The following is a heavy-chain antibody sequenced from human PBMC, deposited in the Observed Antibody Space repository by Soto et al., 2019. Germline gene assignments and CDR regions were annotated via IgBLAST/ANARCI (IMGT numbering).Heavy chain of an antibody. Sequence: QVQLQESGPGLVKPSQTLSLTCTVSGGSISSGAHYWSWIRQLPGKGLEWIGNIYYSGSNYYNPSLKSRVTISVDTSNTQFSLNLSSVTAADTAIYYCARDRYGVPRGDYFDSWGQGILVTVSS. J-gene: IGHJ4*02. CDR3: ARDRYGVPRGDYFDS. CDR1: GGSISSGAHY. D-gene: IGHD4-17*01. V-gene: IGHV4-31*03. CDR2: IYYSGSN.